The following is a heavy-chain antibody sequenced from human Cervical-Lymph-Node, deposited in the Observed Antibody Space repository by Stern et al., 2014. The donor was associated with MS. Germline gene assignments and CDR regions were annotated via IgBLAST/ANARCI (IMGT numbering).Heavy chain of an antibody. V-gene: IGHV3-33*01. CDR2: IRYDGSNR. Sequence: VHLVESGGGVVQPGRSLRLSCAASEFTFSSSGMHWVRQAPGKGLEWLARIRYDGSNRYYADSVKGRFTISRDNSKNTLYLQMNSLRAEDTAVYYCAREGGKTAEYFQHWGQGTLVTVSS. J-gene: IGHJ1*01. D-gene: IGHD4-23*01. CDR1: EFTFSSSG. CDR3: AREGGKTAEYFQH.